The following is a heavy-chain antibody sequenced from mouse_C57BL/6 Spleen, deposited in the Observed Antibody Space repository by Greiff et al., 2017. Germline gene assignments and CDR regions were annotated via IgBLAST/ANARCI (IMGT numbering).Heavy chain of an antibody. CDR1: GYTFTSYW. J-gene: IGHJ2*01. Sequence: QVQLQQPGAELVKPGASVKLSCKASGYTFTSYWMQWVKQRPGQGLEWIGEIDPSDSYTNYNQKFKGKATLTVDTSSSTAYLQLSSLTSEDSAVYYCARRSLSSHYYGSSLFDYWCQGTTLTVSS. CDR2: IDPSDSYT. CDR3: ARRSLSSHYYGSSLFDY. V-gene: IGHV1-50*01. D-gene: IGHD1-1*01.